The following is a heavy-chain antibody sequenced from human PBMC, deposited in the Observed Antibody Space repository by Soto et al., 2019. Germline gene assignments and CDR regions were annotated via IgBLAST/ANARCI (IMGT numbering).Heavy chain of an antibody. D-gene: IGHD6-13*01. V-gene: IGHV1-3*01. CDR3: ARDAPAGPTDY. CDR1: GYTFTSYA. J-gene: IGHJ4*02. CDR2: INAGNGNT. Sequence: ASVKVSCKASGYTFTSYAMHWVRQAPGQRLEWMGWINAGNGNTKYAQKFQGRVTMTTDTSTSTAYMEVRSLRSDDTAVYYCARDAPAGPTDYWGQGPRVTLAS.